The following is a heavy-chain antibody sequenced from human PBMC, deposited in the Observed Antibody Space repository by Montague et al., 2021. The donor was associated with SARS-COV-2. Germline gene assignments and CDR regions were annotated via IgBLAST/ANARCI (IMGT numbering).Heavy chain of an antibody. CDR1: GFTFSSYS. CDR2: ISSSSSYT. V-gene: IGHV3-21*01. Sequence: SLRLSCAASGFTFSSYSMNWVRQAPGKGLEWVSSISSSSSYTYYADSVKGRFTISRDNAKNSLYLQMNSLRAEDTAVYYCARTLTTVTSDYFDYWGQGTLVTVSS. D-gene: IGHD4-17*01. J-gene: IGHJ4*02. CDR3: ARTLTTVTSDYFDY.